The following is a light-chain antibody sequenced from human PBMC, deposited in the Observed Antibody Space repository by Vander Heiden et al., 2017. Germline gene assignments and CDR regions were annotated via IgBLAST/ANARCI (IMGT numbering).Light chain of an antibody. CDR1: QSVSSGY. CDR2: EAA. V-gene: IGKV3D-20*01. Sequence: DIVLTQPPATLSLSPGERATLSSGASQSVSSGYLAWDQQKPGLAPRLIIYEAASRATGIPDRVRGSGSGTDFTLTISRLGPEDFAVDDCQQYGSAQPLTFGQGTKVEIK. J-gene: IGKJ1*01. CDR3: QQYGSAQPLT.